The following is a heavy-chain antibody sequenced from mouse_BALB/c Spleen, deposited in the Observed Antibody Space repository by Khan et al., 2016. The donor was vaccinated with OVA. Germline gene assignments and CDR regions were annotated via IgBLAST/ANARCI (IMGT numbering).Heavy chain of an antibody. CDR1: GYSITSEYT. CDR2: ISYSGNT. J-gene: IGHJ3*01. D-gene: IGHD2-4*01. Sequence: EVQLVESGPGLVKPSQSLSLTCTVTGYSITSEYTWNWIRQFPGNKLEWMGFISYSGNTRYNPSLKSRISITRDTSKNQFFLQLNSVTSEDTATFYCERTDYYDYDPFPYWGQGTLVTVSA. CDR3: ERTDYYDYDPFPY. V-gene: IGHV3-2*02.